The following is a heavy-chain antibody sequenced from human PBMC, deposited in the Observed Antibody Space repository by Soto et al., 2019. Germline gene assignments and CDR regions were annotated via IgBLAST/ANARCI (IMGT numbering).Heavy chain of an antibody. CDR2: IFYSGTA. Sequence: PSETLSLTCTVSGGSISSSSYYWGWIRQPPGKGLEWIGYIFYSGTAYYNPSLKSRLTISVDTSKNQFSLKLSSVTAADTAVYYCARTDYGTAYFDPWGQGSLVTVSS. CDR3: ARTDYGTAYFDP. J-gene: IGHJ5*02. CDR1: GGSISSSSYY. V-gene: IGHV4-30-4*08. D-gene: IGHD3-10*01.